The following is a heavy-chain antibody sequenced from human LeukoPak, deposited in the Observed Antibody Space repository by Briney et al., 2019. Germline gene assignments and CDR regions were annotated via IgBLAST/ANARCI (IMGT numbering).Heavy chain of an antibody. D-gene: IGHD6-6*01. CDR2: INLSSGST. V-gene: IGHV1-46*01. CDR1: GYTFTYYY. J-gene: IGHJ1*01. CDR3: ATIAASDAEYFQH. Sequence: ASVKVSCKASGYTFTYYYMHWVRQAPGQGLEWMGIINLSSGSTSYAQKFQGRVTMTRDTSTSTVYMDVSSLRSDGTAVYYCATIAASDAEYFQHWGQGTLVTVSS.